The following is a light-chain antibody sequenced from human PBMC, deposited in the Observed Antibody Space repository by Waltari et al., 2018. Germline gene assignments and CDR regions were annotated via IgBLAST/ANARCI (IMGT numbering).Light chain of an antibody. CDR1: SGDVGGYNY. CDR2: AVS. J-gene: IGLJ1*01. V-gene: IGLV2-8*01. CDR3: SSYAGSNTFV. Sequence: QSALTQPPSASGSPGQSVTISCTGTSGDVGGYNYVSCYQQHPGKAPRLMLYAVSNRPSGVPDRFSGSKSGNTASLTVSGLQAEDEADYYCSSYAGSNTFVFGAGTRVTVL.